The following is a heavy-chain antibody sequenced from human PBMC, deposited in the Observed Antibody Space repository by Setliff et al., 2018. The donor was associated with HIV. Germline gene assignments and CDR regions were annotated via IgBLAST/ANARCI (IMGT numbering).Heavy chain of an antibody. CDR3: VRQGPGSSPPHFGD. D-gene: IGHD3-10*01. CDR2: IYGSGRT. CDR1: GFSISNYY. J-gene: IGHJ4*02. Sequence: PSETLSLTCTVSGFSISNYYWSWIRQPPGTGLEWIGYIYGSGRTFYNPSLKSRVASSADTSKGQFSLRLSYVTAADTAVYYCVRQGPGSSPPHFGDWGEGTLVTVSS. V-gene: IGHV4-59*08.